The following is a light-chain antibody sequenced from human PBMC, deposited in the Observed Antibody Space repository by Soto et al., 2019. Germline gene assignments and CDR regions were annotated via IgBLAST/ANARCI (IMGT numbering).Light chain of an antibody. CDR1: HSISTY. CDR2: KAS. J-gene: IGKJ4*01. Sequence: DIPMTQSPSTLSASVGDTVTITCRASHSISTYLAWYRQTPGKAPKFLIHKASSLESGVPSRFSGSGSGTEFTLTVTSLQPDDFATYYCQQYHSYPFTFGGGTKVEIK. V-gene: IGKV1-5*03. CDR3: QQYHSYPFT.